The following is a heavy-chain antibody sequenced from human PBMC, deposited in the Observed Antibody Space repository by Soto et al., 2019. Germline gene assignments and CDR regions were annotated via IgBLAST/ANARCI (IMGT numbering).Heavy chain of an antibody. D-gene: IGHD2-2*01. CDR3: AKDLVVVPAALDAFDI. V-gene: IGHV3-23*01. CDR2: ISGNSGST. CDR1: GFTFSSYA. J-gene: IGHJ3*02. Sequence: GVLRLSCAASGFTFSSYAMTWVRQAPGKGLEWVSTISGNSGSTYYADSVKGHFTISRDNSKNTLYLQMNSLRAEDTAVYYCAKDLVVVPAALDAFDIWGQGTMVTVSS.